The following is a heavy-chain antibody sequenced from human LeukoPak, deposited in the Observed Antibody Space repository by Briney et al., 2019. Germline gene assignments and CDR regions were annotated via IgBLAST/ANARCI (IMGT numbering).Heavy chain of an antibody. Sequence: PGGSLRLSCVASGFTFSAYGMNWVRQAPGRGLEWVSYITNTGATIYYVDSAKGRFTISRDNAQKSLYLQINSLRGDDTALYYCVRGTRAFDVWGQGTMVTVSS. CDR3: VRGTRAFDV. CDR1: GFTFSAYG. CDR2: ITNTGATI. V-gene: IGHV3-48*04. J-gene: IGHJ3*01.